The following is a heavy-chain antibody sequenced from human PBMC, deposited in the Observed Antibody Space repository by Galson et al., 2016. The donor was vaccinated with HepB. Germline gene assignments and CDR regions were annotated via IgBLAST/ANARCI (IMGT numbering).Heavy chain of an antibody. J-gene: IGHJ2*01. D-gene: IGHD3-10*01. CDR2: IYYSGST. CDR1: GGSISTYY. V-gene: IGHV4-59*01. Sequence: ETLSLPCPVSGGSISTYYWNWIRQPPGKGLEWIGYIYYSGSTNYNPSLKSRVTLSVDTSKNQFSLKLTSVTAADTAVYYCARDSAGSFDLWGRGTLVTVSS. CDR3: ARDSAGSFDL.